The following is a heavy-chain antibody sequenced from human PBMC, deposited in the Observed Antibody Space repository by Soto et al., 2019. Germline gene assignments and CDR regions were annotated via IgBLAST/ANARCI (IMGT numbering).Heavy chain of an antibody. V-gene: IGHV3-7*01. CDR3: ARDRSLAS. CDR2: IKQDGSEK. Sequence: GGSLRLSCAASGFTFTSHWMSLVRQAPGKGLEWVANIKQDGSEKYYVDSVKGRFTISRDNAKNSLYLQMNSLRAEDTAVYYCARDRSLASWGQGTLVTVSS. CDR1: GFTFTSHW. J-gene: IGHJ5*01.